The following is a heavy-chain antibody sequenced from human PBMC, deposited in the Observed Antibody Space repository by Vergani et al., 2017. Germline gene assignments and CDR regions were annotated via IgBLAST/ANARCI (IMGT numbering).Heavy chain of an antibody. D-gene: IGHD6-13*01. V-gene: IGHV4-39*01. Sequence: QLQLQESGPGLVKPSETLSLTCTVSGGSISSSSYYWGWIRQPPGKGLEWIGSIYYSGSTYYNPSLKSRVTISVDTSKNQFSLKLSSVTAADTAMYYCASVREAAAGILGTFDIWGQGTMVTVSS. CDR3: ASVREAAAGILGTFDI. CDR1: GGSISSSSYY. J-gene: IGHJ3*02. CDR2: IYYSGST.